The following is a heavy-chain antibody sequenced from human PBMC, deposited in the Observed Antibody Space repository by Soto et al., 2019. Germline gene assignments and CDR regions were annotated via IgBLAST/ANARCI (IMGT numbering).Heavy chain of an antibody. V-gene: IGHV4-34*01. CDR2: INHSGST. CDR1: GGSFSGYH. Sequence: PSETLSLTCAVYGGSFSGYHWNWIRQPPGKGLEWTGEINHSGSTNYNPSLKSRATISVDMSQNQFSLKLTSVTAADTAVYYCARIPGSDYSDPHDYWGQGTLVTVSS. D-gene: IGHD4-17*01. CDR3: ARIPGSDYSDPHDY. J-gene: IGHJ4*02.